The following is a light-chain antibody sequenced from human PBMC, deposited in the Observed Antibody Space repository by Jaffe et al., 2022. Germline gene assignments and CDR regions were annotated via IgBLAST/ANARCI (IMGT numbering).Light chain of an antibody. CDR1: RSNIGSNY. CDR2: KNN. J-gene: IGLJ3*02. CDR3: AAWDDNLSGGNWV. Sequence: QSVLTQPPSASGTPGQRVTISCSGSRSNIGSNYVYWYQQLPGTAPKLLIYKNNQRPSGVPDRFSGSKSGTSVSLAISGLRSEDEADYYCAAWDDNLSGGNWVFGGGTKLTVL. V-gene: IGLV1-47*01.